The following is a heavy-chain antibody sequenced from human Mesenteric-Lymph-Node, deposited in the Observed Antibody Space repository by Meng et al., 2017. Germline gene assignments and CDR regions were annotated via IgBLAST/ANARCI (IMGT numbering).Heavy chain of an antibody. J-gene: IGHJ3*02. Sequence: ASVKVSCKASGYTFTSYGISWVRQAPGQGLEWMGWISAYNGNTNHAQKLQGRVTMTTDTSTSTAYMELRSLRSDDTAVYYCARDLMYNWNDDAFDIWGQGTMVTVSS. CDR2: ISAYNGNT. V-gene: IGHV1-18*01. D-gene: IGHD1-20*01. CDR3: ARDLMYNWNDDAFDI. CDR1: GYTFTSYG.